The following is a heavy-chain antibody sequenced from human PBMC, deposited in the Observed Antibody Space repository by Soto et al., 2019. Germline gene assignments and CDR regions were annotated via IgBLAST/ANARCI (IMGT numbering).Heavy chain of an antibody. CDR2: ISGSDGKT. CDR1: GFSFGSYA. CDR3: ARWSYLDY. D-gene: IGHD3-3*01. Sequence: GGSLRLSCAASGFSFGSYALSWVRQAPGKGLEWVSTISGSDGKTFYADSVKGRFSISRDTSQSTLYLQMNSLRADDTAMYYCARWSYLDYWGQGT. J-gene: IGHJ4*02. V-gene: IGHV3-23*01.